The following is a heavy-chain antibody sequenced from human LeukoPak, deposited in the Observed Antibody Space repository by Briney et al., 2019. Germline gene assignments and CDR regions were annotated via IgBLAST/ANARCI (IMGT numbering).Heavy chain of an antibody. J-gene: IGHJ4*02. CDR2: IYSGGST. D-gene: IGHD3-10*01. Sequence: PGGSLRLSCAASGFTVSGNYMSWVRQAPGKGLEWVSTIYSGGSTYYADSVEGRFTISRDKSKKTLYLQMSSLRAEDTAVYYCARVEVTMGYFDYWGQGTLVTVSS. V-gene: IGHV3-53*01. CDR1: GFTVSGNY. CDR3: ARVEVTMGYFDY.